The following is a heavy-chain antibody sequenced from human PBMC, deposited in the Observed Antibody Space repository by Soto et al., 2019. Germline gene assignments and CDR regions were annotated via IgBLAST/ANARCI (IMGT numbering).Heavy chain of an antibody. CDR2: IVVGSGNT. V-gene: IGHV1-58*01. CDR3: AADTGYDTRGFGVPSDYDIDV. J-gene: IGHJ6*02. Sequence: SVKDSCKASGFTYTSSSLQWVRQPRGQRLEWIGWIVVGSGNTKYAQKFQERATITRDSSTSTAYMELSSLRCEETAVYYCAADTGYDTRGFGVPSDYDIDVWGQGTTVTVSS. CDR1: GFTYTSSS. D-gene: IGHD3-22*01.